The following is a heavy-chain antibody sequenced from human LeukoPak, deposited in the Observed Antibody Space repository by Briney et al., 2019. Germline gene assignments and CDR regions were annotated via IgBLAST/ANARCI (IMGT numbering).Heavy chain of an antibody. CDR1: GFTFSDYN. V-gene: IGHV3-11*01. D-gene: IGHD4/OR15-4a*01. J-gene: IGHJ4*02. CDR2: TSRSGSTK. CDR3: AGRAGAYSHPYDY. Sequence: GGSLRLSCAASGFTFSDYNMRWIRQAPGKGLEWVSSTSRSGSTKYYADSVKGRFTISRDNAKNSLYLQMNSLRAEDTAVYYCAGRAGAYSHPYDYWGQGTLVTVSS.